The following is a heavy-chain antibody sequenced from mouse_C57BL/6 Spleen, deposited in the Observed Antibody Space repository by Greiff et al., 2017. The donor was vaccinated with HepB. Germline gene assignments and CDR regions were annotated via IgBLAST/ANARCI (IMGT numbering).Heavy chain of an antibody. D-gene: IGHD2-3*01. CDR3: ALYDGHAMDY. CDR1: GYTFTSYW. J-gene: IGHJ4*01. CDR2: IDPSDSYT. V-gene: IGHV1-69*01. Sequence: QVQLQQPGAELVMPGASVKLSCKASGYTFTSYWMHWVKQRPGQGLEWIGEIDPSDSYTNYNQKFKGKSTLTVDKSSSTAYMQLISLTSEDSAVYYCALYDGHAMDYWGQGTSVTVSS.